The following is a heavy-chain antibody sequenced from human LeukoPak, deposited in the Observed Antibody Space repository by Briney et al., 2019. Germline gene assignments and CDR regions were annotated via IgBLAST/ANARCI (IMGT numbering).Heavy chain of an antibody. Sequence: PETLSLTCTVSGGSISTYYWSWIRQPPGKGLEWIAHIHYSGAIKYNPSLKSRVSMSVDTSKNQFSLRLSSVTAADTAVYYCARYGSGAYALDVWGQGTMVTVSS. CDR3: ARYGSGAYALDV. CDR2: IHYSGAI. D-gene: IGHD3-10*01. V-gene: IGHV4-59*08. CDR1: GGSISTYY. J-gene: IGHJ3*01.